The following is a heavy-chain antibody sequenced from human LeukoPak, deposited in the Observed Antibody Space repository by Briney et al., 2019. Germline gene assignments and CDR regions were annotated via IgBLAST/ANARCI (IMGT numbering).Heavy chain of an antibody. V-gene: IGHV3-11*01. Sequence: GRSLRLSCAASGYIFSDYYMSRIRQAPGKGLEWISYVSDGGSTKYYADSVKGRFTISRDNDKNSLLLQMDSLRVEDTAIYYCARETGSTWNAPIDYWGQGILVTVSS. CDR1: GYIFSDYY. D-gene: IGHD6-13*01. CDR3: ARETGSTWNAPIDY. J-gene: IGHJ4*02. CDR2: VSDGGSTK.